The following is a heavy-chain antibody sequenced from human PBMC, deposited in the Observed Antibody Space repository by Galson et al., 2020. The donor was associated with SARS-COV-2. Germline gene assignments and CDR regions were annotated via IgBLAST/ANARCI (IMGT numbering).Heavy chain of an antibody. CDR3: AKEGRPYSSSWTQYYYYYGMDV. Sequence: GESLRLSCAASGFTNSRYAMTWVRHAPGKGLECVSALGRSDHIPSYADSGEGRFLIPRDNSKNTLYLQMNSLRAEDTAVYYCAKEGRPYSSSWTQYYYYYGMDVWGQGTTVTVSS. CDR1: GFTNSRYA. D-gene: IGHD6-13*01. J-gene: IGHJ6*02. V-gene: IGHV3-23*01. CDR2: LGRSDHIP.